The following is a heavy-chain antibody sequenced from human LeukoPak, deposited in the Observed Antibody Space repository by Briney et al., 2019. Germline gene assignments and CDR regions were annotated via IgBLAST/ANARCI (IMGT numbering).Heavy chain of an antibody. CDR1: GYTFTSYY. CDR3: ARHIAVAVSDP. Sequence: ASVKVSCKASGYTFTSYYIHWVRQAPGQGLEWMGLINPSGGSTNYAQKFQGRVTMTRDTSTSTVYMELSSLRSEDTAVYYCARHIAVAVSDPWGQGTLVTVSS. V-gene: IGHV1-46*01. D-gene: IGHD6-19*01. J-gene: IGHJ5*02. CDR2: INPSGGST.